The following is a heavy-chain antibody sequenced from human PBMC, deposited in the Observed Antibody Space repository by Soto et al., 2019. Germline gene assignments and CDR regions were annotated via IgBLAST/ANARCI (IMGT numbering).Heavy chain of an antibody. D-gene: IGHD1-26*01. V-gene: IGHV4-39*01. J-gene: IGHJ4*02. CDR1: GGSISSSIYY. CDR2: IYYSGST. CDR3: ARRGFMGATTIDY. Sequence: SDTLSLTCTVSGGSISSSIYYWGWIRQPPGKGLEWIGSIYYSGSTYYNPSLKSRVTISVDTSKNQFSLKLSSVTAADTAVYYCARRGFMGATTIDYWGQGTLVTVSS.